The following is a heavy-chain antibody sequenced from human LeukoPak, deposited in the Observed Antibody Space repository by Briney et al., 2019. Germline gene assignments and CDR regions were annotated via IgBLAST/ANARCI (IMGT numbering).Heavy chain of an antibody. Sequence: ASVKVSCKVSGYSVTEVAIHWVRQAPGKGPEWMGGFDREYGETVFAQKFQGRVTITADDSTSAAYMELSSLRAEDTAVYYCASKNYDSSGYYWFDYWGQGTLVTVSS. V-gene: IGHV1-24*01. J-gene: IGHJ4*02. CDR3: ASKNYDSSGYYWFDY. CDR2: FDREYGET. CDR1: GYSVTEVA. D-gene: IGHD3-22*01.